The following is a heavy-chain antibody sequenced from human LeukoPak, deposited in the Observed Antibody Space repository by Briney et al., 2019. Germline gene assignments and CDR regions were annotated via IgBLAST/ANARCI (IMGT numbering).Heavy chain of an antibody. V-gene: IGHV3-30*18. CDR3: AKDFPRNYDFWSGHAPSGYFDY. J-gene: IGHJ4*02. CDR1: GFTFSSYG. CDR2: ISYDGSNK. D-gene: IGHD3-3*01. Sequence: GGSLRLSCAASGFTFSSYGMHWVRQAPGKGLEWVAVISYDGSNKYYADSVKGRFTISRDNSKNTLYLQMNSLRAEDTAVCYCAKDFPRNYDFWSGHAPSGYFDYWGQGTLVTVSS.